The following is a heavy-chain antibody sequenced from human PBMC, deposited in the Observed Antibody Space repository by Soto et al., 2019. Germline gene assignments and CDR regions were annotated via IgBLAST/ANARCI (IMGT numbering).Heavy chain of an antibody. CDR3: AKDQGAYCSGGSCYSSPDFYYGIDV. Sequence: QVQLVESGGGVVQPGRSLRLSCAASGFTFSSYGIHWVRQAPGKGLEWVAVISYDGSNKYYADSVKGRFTISRDNSKNTLYRQMNSLRAEDTAVYDCAKDQGAYCSGGSCYSSPDFYYGIDVWGPGTTVTVSS. CDR1: GFTFSSYG. J-gene: IGHJ6*02. V-gene: IGHV3-30*18. CDR2: ISYDGSNK. D-gene: IGHD2-15*01.